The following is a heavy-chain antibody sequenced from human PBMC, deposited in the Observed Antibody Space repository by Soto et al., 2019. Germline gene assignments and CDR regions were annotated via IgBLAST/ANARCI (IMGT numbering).Heavy chain of an antibody. V-gene: IGHV1-3*01. CDR3: ARALYCSSTSCHNDY. CDR2: INAGNGNT. D-gene: IGHD2-2*01. Sequence: QVQLVQSGAEVKKPGASVKVSCKASGYTFTSYAMHWVRQAPGQRLEWMGWINAGNGNTKYSQKFQGRVTITRDTSASTAYMELSSLRSEDTAVYYCARALYCSSTSCHNDYWGQGTLVTVSS. J-gene: IGHJ4*02. CDR1: GYTFTSYA.